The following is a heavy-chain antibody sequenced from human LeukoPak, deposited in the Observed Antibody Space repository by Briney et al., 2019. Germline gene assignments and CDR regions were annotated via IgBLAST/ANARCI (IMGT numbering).Heavy chain of an antibody. V-gene: IGHV4-4*07. CDR2: ITTNGFT. D-gene: IGHD3-10*01. Sequence: SETLSLTCTVSGGSMNAYYWARIRQSAGRGLEFIGRITTNGFTSYNPSLESRLTISVDKSNNQFSLKLTSVTAADTAVYYCARGQGRLVRGPPMSYNSYHTDVWGKGTTVTVSS. CDR3: ARGQGRLVRGPPMSYNSYHTDV. CDR1: GGSMNAYY. J-gene: IGHJ6*03.